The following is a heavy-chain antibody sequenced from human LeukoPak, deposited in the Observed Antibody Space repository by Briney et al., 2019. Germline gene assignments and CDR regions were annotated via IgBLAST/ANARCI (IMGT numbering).Heavy chain of an antibody. J-gene: IGHJ3*02. CDR3: AKYSGYCSTTSCYGAFDM. D-gene: IGHD2-2*01. CDR2: ISSSSSTT. CDR1: GFTFSSYS. Sequence: GGSLRLSCAASGFTFSSYSMIWVRQAPGKGLEWVSYISSSSSTTYYADSVKGRFTISRDNSRNTLYLQMNSLRAEDTAVYYCAKYSGYCSTTSCYGAFDMWGQGTMVTVSS. V-gene: IGHV3-48*01.